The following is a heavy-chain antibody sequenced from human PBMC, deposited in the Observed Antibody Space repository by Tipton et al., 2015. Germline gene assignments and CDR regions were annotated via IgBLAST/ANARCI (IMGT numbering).Heavy chain of an antibody. CDR3: TLPPHF. V-gene: IGHV3-73*01. CDR1: GFTFGDHA. J-gene: IGHJ4*02. Sequence: SLRLSCTASGFTFGDHAMSWFRQAPGKGLEWVGRIRNKANNYATSYAVSVKDRFTISRDDSTNTTYLQMNSLKTEDTAVYYCTLPPHFWGQGTLVTVSS. CDR2: IRNKANNYAT.